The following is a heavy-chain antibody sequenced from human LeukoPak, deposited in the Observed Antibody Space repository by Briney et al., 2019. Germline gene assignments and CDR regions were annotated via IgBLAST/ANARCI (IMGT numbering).Heavy chain of an antibody. CDR3: ARDRSVGAFDI. J-gene: IGHJ3*02. CDR2: IKQDGSEK. V-gene: IGHV3-7*01. Sequence: GGALRLSCAASGFTFCSFLMGWVRPAPGEGLGGVANIKQDGSEKYYVDSVKGRFTISRDNAKNSLYLQMNSLRAEDTAVYYCARDRSVGAFDIWGQGTMVTVSS. CDR1: GFTFCSFL.